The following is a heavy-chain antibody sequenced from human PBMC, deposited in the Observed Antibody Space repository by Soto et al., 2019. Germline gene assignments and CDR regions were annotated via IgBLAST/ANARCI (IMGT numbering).Heavy chain of an antibody. V-gene: IGHV2-5*02. CDR3: AYLTCSGGSCYSFSFSGMDV. J-gene: IGHJ6*02. D-gene: IGHD2-15*01. CDR2: IYWDDDK. CDR1: GFSLSTSGVG. Sequence: QITLKESGPTLVKPTQTLTLTCTFSGFSLSTSGVGVAWIRQPPGKALEWLALIYWDDDKRYRPSLESRLTIATDTSKNQVVLTMPNMDSVDTATYYCAYLTCSGGSCYSFSFSGMDVWGQGTTVTVSS.